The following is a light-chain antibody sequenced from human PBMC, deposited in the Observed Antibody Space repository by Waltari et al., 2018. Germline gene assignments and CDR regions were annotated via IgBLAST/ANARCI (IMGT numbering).Light chain of an antibody. CDR3: QQFNSWPFT. V-gene: IGKV3-15*01. CDR1: QSVSNN. J-gene: IGKJ4*01. Sequence: ERVMTQSPATLSLSPGERPPLSGRTSQSVSNNLDWYQQKPGQAPRLLIYAASTRATGVPARFSGSGSGTEFTLTISSLQSEDFAVYYCQQFNSWPFTFGGGTRVEIK. CDR2: AAS.